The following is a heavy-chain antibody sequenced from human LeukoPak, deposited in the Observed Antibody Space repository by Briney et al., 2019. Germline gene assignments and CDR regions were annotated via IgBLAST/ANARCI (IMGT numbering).Heavy chain of an antibody. J-gene: IGHJ3*01. Sequence: ASVKVSCKASGYTFTGHYMHWVRQAPGQGLEWMGRINPKSGGPKFAQKFQGRVTMTRDTSISTAYMELSRLRPDDTAVYYCARVYDSSGYDAFDVWSQGTMVTVSS. D-gene: IGHD3-22*01. CDR3: ARVYDSSGYDAFDV. CDR2: INPKSGGP. V-gene: IGHV1-2*02. CDR1: GYTFTGHY.